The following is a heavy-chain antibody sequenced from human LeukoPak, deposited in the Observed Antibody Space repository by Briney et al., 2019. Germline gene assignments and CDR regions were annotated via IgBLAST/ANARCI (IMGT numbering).Heavy chain of an antibody. CDR3: AKTVVVITFRFDS. CDR2: ISGDGART. J-gene: IGHJ4*02. CDR1: GFSFNNYV. V-gene: IGHV3-23*01. Sequence: GGSLRLSCAASGFSFNNYVMSWVRQAPGRGLEWVSAISGDGARTYYADSVKGRFTISRDNSKNTLDLQMNSLRAEDTAIYYCAKTVVVITFRFDSWGQGSLVTVSS. D-gene: IGHD2-21*01.